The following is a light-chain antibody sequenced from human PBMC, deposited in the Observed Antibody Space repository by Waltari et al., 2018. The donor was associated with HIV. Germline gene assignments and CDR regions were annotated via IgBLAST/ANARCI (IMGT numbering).Light chain of an antibody. J-gene: IGLJ2*01. Sequence: QSALTQPPSASGSPGQSVTLPCTGTSSDVGGYNYVSWPQQHPGKAPKLMIYDVIRSPSGVPARFSGSTACTPASLTVSGLQPEDEADYYCSSHAGSKVVFGGGTRLTVL. V-gene: IGLV2-8*01. CDR1: SSDVGGYNY. CDR2: DVI. CDR3: SSHAGSKVV.